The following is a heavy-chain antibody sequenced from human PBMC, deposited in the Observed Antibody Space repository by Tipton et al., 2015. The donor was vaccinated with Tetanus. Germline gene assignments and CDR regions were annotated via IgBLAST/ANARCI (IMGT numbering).Heavy chain of an antibody. J-gene: IGHJ4*02. D-gene: IGHD5-12*01. Sequence: QVQLVQSGAELKKPGASVKVSCKASGYSFTNYGFSWVRQAPGQGLEWMGWISAYSGNTVSARKVQSRVTMTTDTSTNTAYLELRSLRSDDTAVYFCARLVKQWLVPEDYWGQGTLVIVS. CDR3: ARLVKQWLVPEDY. CDR1: GYSFTNYG. CDR2: ISAYSGNT. V-gene: IGHV1-18*01.